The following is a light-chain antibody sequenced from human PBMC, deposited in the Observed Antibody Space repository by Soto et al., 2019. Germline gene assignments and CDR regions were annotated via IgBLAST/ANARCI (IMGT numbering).Light chain of an antibody. V-gene: IGLV2-14*01. CDR3: SSYTSSLYV. CDR1: SSDVGGYNY. Sequence: QSVLTQPASVSGSPGQSITISCTGTSSDVGGYNYVSWYQQHPGKAPKLMIYDVSNRPSGVSTRFSGSKSGNTASLTISGLQAEDEADYYCSSYTSSLYVFGTGTKLTVL. CDR2: DVS. J-gene: IGLJ1*01.